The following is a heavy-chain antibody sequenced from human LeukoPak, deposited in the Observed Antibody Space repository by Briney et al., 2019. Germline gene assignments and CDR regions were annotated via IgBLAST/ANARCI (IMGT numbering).Heavy chain of an antibody. V-gene: IGHV1-46*01. Sequence: GASVKVSCKASGGTFSSYAISWVRQAPGQGLEWMGIINPSGGSSSYAQKFQGRVTMTRDTSTSTVYMELSGLRSEDTAVYYCASRGYSYGDPGSFDIWGQGTMVIVSS. D-gene: IGHD5-18*01. J-gene: IGHJ3*02. CDR3: ASRGYSYGDPGSFDI. CDR2: INPSGGSS. CDR1: GGTFSSYA.